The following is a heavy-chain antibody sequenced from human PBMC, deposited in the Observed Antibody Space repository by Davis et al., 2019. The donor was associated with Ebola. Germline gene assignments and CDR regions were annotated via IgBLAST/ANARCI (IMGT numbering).Heavy chain of an antibody. J-gene: IGHJ4*02. Sequence: GESLKISCAASGFTFSSYGMHWVRQAPGKGLEWVAVIWYDGSNKYYADSVKGRFTISRDNSKNTLYLQMNSLRAEDTAVYYCARDLDSSGWYSLGNDYWGQGTLVTVSS. CDR3: ARDLDSSGWYSLGNDY. CDR2: IWYDGSNK. CDR1: GFTFSSYG. D-gene: IGHD6-19*01. V-gene: IGHV3-33*01.